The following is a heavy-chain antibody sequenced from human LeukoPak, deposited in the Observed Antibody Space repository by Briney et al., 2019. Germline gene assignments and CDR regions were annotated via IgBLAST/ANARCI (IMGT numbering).Heavy chain of an antibody. J-gene: IGHJ4*02. Sequence: PSETLSLTCAVYGESFSNYYWSWIRQPPGKGLEWIGEINHSGTTNYNPSLKSRVTMSLDTSKNEFSLKLSSVTAADTAVYYCARGSWAYHYGSGSRGFWGQGTLVTVS. CDR2: INHSGTT. V-gene: IGHV4-34*01. D-gene: IGHD3-10*01. CDR3: ARGSWAYHYGSGSRGF. CDR1: GESFSNYY.